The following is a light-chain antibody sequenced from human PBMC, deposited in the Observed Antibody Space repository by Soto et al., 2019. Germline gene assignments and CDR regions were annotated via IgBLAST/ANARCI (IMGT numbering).Light chain of an antibody. CDR1: QSVDNY. J-gene: IGKJ1*01. Sequence: DIQMTQSPSSLSASVGDTVTLTCRASQSVDNYLKWYQQKPGKAPGLLIYAASTLQSGVPSRFSASGSGTDFTLKISRVEAEDVGLYYCMQALQAPLTFGQGTKVEIK. V-gene: IGKV1-39*01. CDR2: AAS. CDR3: MQALQAPLT.